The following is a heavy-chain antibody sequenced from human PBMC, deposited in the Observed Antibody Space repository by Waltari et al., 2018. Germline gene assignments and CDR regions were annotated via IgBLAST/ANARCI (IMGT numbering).Heavy chain of an antibody. V-gene: IGHV1-3*01. Sequence: QVQLVQSGAEVKKPGASVKVSCKASGYTFTSYAMHWVRQAPGQRLEWMGWINAGNGNTKYSQKFQGRVTITADESTSTAYMELSSLRSEGTAVYYCARVRPKNYYDSSGYYSTWGQGTLVTVSS. CDR1: GYTFTSYA. CDR3: ARVRPKNYYDSSGYYST. D-gene: IGHD3-22*01. J-gene: IGHJ4*02. CDR2: INAGNGNT.